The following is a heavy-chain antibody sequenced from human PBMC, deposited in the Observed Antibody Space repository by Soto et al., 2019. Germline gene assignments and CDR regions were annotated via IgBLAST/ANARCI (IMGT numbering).Heavy chain of an antibody. Sequence: SETLSLTCSVSGGSVSNKTYYWSWIRQPPGKRLEWIGYVYYSGTTNYNPSLKSRVTISVDLSKNQFSLRLSSVTTADTALYYCARTTAVPNTLRSRYFFDYWGQGTLVTAPQ. J-gene: IGHJ4*02. D-gene: IGHD4-17*01. CDR1: GGSVSNKTYY. V-gene: IGHV4-61*01. CDR2: VYYSGTT. CDR3: ARTTAVPNTLRSRYFFDY.